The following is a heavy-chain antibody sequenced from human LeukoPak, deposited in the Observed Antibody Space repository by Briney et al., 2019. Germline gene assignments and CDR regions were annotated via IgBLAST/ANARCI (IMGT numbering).Heavy chain of an antibody. J-gene: IGHJ4*02. CDR2: IVPMFTTS. V-gene: IGHV1-69*13. D-gene: IGHD2-2*01. CDR1: GGSFTNYA. Sequence: SVKVSCKASGGSFTNYAVSWLRQAPGHGLEWMGAIVPMFTTSEYAQKFRDRVTITADESTSTVYMDLRRLTYEDTAIYYCARVKESAPVAAAIPYFFDRWGQGTLVTVSS. CDR3: ARVKESAPVAAAIPYFFDR.